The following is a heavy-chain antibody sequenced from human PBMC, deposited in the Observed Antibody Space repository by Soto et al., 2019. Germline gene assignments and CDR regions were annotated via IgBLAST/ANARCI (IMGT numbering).Heavy chain of an antibody. CDR2: ISNDGSDK. V-gene: IGHV3-30*18. D-gene: IGHD5-12*01. CDR3: AKGSGYDFDY. J-gene: IGHJ4*02. Sequence: QVQLVESGGGVVQPARSLRFSCEASGFTFSNYGMHWVRQAPGKRLEWVACISNDGSDKSYSDSVRSRFTITRNNSKNTLYLEMNSLRAEATGVYYCAKGSGYDFDYWGQGTLVIVSS. CDR1: GFTFSNYG.